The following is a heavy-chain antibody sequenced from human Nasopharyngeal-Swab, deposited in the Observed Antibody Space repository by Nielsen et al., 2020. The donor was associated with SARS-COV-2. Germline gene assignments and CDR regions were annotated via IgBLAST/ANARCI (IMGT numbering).Heavy chain of an antibody. V-gene: IGHV4-61*05. Sequence: SETLSLTCTVSGYSISSGYYWGCIRQPPGKGLEWIGSMNQSGRTYYNGRTYYNPSLKSRATISVDMSKNQFSLHLGSVTAADTAVYYCARTSAYDSTGYYYEEDAFEIWGQGTMVTVSS. CDR3: ARTSAYDSTGYYYEEDAFEI. CDR1: GYSISSGYY. CDR2: MNQSGRTYYNGRT. D-gene: IGHD3-22*01. J-gene: IGHJ3*02.